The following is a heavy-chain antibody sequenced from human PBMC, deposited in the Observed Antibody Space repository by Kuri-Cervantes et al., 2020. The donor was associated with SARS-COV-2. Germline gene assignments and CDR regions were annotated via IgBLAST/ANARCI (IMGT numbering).Heavy chain of an antibody. CDR3: AREGAVVVPAAVRFYYYGMDV. D-gene: IGHD2-2*01. J-gene: IGHJ6*02. V-gene: IGHV1-46*03. CDR1: GYTFTSYY. CDR2: INPSGGST. Sequence: ASVKVSCKASGYTFTSYYMHWVRQVPGQGLEWMGIINPSGGSTSYAQKFQGRVTMTRDTSTSTVYMELSSLRSEDTAVYYCAREGAVVVPAAVRFYYYGMDVWGQGTTVTVSS.